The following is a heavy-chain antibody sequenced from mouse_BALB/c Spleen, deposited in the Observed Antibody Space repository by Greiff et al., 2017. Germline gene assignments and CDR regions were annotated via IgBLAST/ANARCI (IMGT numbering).Heavy chain of an antibody. CDR2: IWSGGST. D-gene: IGHD1-2*01. Sequence: VQLQQSGPGLVQPSQSLSITCTVSGFSLTSYGVHWVRQSPGKGLEWLGVIWSGGSTDYNAAFISRLSISKDNSKSQVFFKMNSLQANDTAIYYCARAGVTTATFAYWGQGTLVTVSA. CDR1: GFSLTSYG. CDR3: ARAGVTTATFAY. J-gene: IGHJ3*01. V-gene: IGHV2-2*02.